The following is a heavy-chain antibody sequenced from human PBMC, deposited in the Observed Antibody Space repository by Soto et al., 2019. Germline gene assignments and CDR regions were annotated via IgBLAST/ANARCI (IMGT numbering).Heavy chain of an antibody. Sequence: LRLSCAASGFTFSSYAMHWVRQAPGKGLEWVAVISYDGSNKYYADSVKGRFTISRDNSKNTLYLQMNSLRAEDTAVYYCARIAANDAFDIWGQGTMVTVSS. D-gene: IGHD6-6*01. CDR3: ARIAANDAFDI. CDR1: GFTFSSYA. V-gene: IGHV3-30-3*01. J-gene: IGHJ3*02. CDR2: ISYDGSNK.